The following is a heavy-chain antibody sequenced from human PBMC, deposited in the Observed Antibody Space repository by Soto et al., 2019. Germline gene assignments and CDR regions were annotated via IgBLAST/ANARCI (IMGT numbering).Heavy chain of an antibody. CDR3: ARDRIQFSVDV. CDR2: IYKTGSS. D-gene: IGHD5-18*01. Sequence: QVQLQESGPGLVKPSQTLSLTCSVSGGSINSGGHYWSWIRQHPGKGLEWIGHIYKTGSSDFNPSLKDRLTISLDTSKNQFSLSLRSVTDAETAVYYCARDRIQFSVDVWGQGTTVTVSS. J-gene: IGHJ6*02. V-gene: IGHV4-31*03. CDR1: GGSINSGGHY.